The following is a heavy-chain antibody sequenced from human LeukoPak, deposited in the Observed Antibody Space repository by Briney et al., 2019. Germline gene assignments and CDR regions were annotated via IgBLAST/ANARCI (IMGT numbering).Heavy chain of an antibody. CDR3: ARPRGYSYGRVYYFDY. Sequence: SVTVSCKASGGTFNSYAISWVRQAPGQGLEWMGGIIPIFGTANYAQKFQGRVTITADESTSTAYMELSSLRSEDTAVYYCARPRGYSYGRVYYFDYWGQGTLVTVSS. J-gene: IGHJ4*02. D-gene: IGHD5-18*01. CDR2: IIPIFGTA. CDR1: GGTFNSYA. V-gene: IGHV1-69*13.